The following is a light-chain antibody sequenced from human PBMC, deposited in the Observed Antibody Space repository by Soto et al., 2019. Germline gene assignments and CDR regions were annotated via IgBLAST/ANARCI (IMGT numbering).Light chain of an antibody. V-gene: IGKV3-11*01. CDR1: QPISTY. Sequence: EIVLTQSPPTLSLSPGESAALSCRVSQPISTYLAWYQQKPGQAPRLLIYDASTRATGIPARFSGSGSGTDFTLTISYLEPEDFAVYYCQQYNNWPPITFGQGTRLENK. J-gene: IGKJ5*01. CDR3: QQYNNWPPIT. CDR2: DAS.